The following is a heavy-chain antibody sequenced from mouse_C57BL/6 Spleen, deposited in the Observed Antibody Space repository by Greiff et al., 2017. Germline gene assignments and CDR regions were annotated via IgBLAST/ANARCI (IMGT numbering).Heavy chain of an antibody. CDR2: INPSSGYT. J-gene: IGHJ2*01. V-gene: IGHV1-4*01. Sequence: LVESGAELARPGASVKMSCKASGYTFTSYTMHWVKQRPGQGLEWIGYINPSSGYTKYNQKFKDKATLTADKSSSTAYMQLSSLTSEDSAVYYCARGDGYSFDYWGQGTTLTVSS. CDR1: GYTFTSYT. CDR3: ARGDGYSFDY. D-gene: IGHD2-3*01.